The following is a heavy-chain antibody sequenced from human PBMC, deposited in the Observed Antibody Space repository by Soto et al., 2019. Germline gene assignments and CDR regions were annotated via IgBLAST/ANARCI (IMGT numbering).Heavy chain of an antibody. D-gene: IGHD2-21*02. CDR2: FDPEDGET. J-gene: IGHJ3*02. CDR3: ATDIVVVTAMYAFDI. Sequence: AASVKVSCKVSGYTLTELSMHWVRQAPGKGLEWMGGFDPEDGETIYAQKFQGRVTMTEDTSTDTAYMELSSLRSEDTAVYYCATDIVVVTAMYAFDIWGQGTMVTVSS. V-gene: IGHV1-24*01. CDR1: GYTLTELS.